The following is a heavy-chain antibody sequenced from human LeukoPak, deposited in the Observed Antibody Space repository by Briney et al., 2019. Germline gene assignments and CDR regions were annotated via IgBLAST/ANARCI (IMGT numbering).Heavy chain of an antibody. CDR1: GYTFTGYY. CDR2: IYPYSGDT. Sequence: ASVTVSCKASGYTFTGYYIHWVRQAPGQGLEWMGWIYPYSGDTNYAQNFQGRVTMTRDTSISTAYMELSSLKSDDTAVYYCARDRNGGSSLDIWGQGTMLTVSS. CDR3: ARDRNGGSSLDI. J-gene: IGHJ3*02. D-gene: IGHD6-6*01. V-gene: IGHV1-2*02.